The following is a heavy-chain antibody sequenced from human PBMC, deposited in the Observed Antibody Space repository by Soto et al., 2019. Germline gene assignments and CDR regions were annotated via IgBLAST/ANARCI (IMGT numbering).Heavy chain of an antibody. CDR2: IDPSDSYT. J-gene: IGHJ6*02. V-gene: IGHV5-10-1*01. Sequence: XESLKLSWQCSGYSFTSYRISWVLQMPGKGLEWMGRIDPSDSYTNYSPSFQGHVTISADKSISTAYLQWSSLKASDTAMYYCARCEKVVGDTAADYYYYGMDVWGQGTTVTVSS. D-gene: IGHD1-26*01. CDR1: GYSFTSYR. CDR3: ARCEKVVGDTAADYYYYGMDV.